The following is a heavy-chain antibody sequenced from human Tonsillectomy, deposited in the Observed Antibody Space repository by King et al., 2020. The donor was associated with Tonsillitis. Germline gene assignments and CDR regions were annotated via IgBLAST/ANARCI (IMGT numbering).Heavy chain of an antibody. CDR1: GFTFSNYA. J-gene: IGHJ4*02. D-gene: IGHD3-10*01. V-gene: IGHV3-23*04. CDR2: IRGSGDST. CDR3: AKELYTYGSGPNDY. Sequence: VQLVESGGGLVQPGGSLRLSCAASGFTFSNYAMNWVRQAPGKGLEWVGSIRGSGDSTQYADSVKGRFTISRDNSKNTLQLQMNSLRPEDMGLYYCAKELYTYGSGPNDYWGQGPLVTVSS.